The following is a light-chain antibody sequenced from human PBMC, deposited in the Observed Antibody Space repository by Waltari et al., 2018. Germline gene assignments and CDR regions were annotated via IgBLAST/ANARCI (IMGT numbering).Light chain of an antibody. V-gene: IGKV3-15*01. CDR2: GAS. J-gene: IGKJ2*01. CDR3: QQYDKWLRYS. CDR1: QSISPN. Sequence: IVMTQSPATLSVSPGERATLSCRASQSISPNLAWFQEKHGQAPRLLIYGASTRANGCPARFSGSGSGTYFTLVISSLQSEDFAVYYCQQYDKWLRYSFGQGTKLEIK.